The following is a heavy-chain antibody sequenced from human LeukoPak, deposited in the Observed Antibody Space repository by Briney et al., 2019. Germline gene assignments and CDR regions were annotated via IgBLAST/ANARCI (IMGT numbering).Heavy chain of an antibody. CDR2: SSTTGNT. D-gene: IGHD3-22*01. CDR1: GGSISSYY. CDR3: VRGIYYDSGRNCFDP. J-gene: IGHJ5*02. Sequence: PSETLSLTCTVSGGSISSYYWSWIRQPAGKGLEWIGRSSTTGNTNYNPSLKSRVTMSVDTSKNQFSLRLTSVPAADTAVYYCVRGIYYDSGRNCFDPWGQGTLVTVSS. V-gene: IGHV4-4*07.